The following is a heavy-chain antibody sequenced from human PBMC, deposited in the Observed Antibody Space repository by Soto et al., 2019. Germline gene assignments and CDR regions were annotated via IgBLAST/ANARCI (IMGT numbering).Heavy chain of an antibody. CDR2: INPSGGTT. D-gene: IGHD2-2*01. CDR3: AMRSTEGAYYYMDV. V-gene: IGHV1-46*03. CDR1: GFTFTSYY. Sequence: QVQLVQSGTEVKKPGASVKVSCKASGFTFTSYYMHWVRQAPGQGLGWMGIINPSGGTTTYAQNFQDRVTMTRDTSTSTVYMELSSLRSEDTAVYYCAMRSTEGAYYYMDVWGKGTTVTVSS. J-gene: IGHJ6*03.